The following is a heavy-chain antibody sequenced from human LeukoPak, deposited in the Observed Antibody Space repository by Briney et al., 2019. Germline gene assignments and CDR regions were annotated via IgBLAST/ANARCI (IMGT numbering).Heavy chain of an antibody. CDR1: GYTFTNDG. Sequence: GSVKVSCKASGYTFTNDGVSWVRQAPGQGLEWMGWISAYNGNTNYAQNLQGRVTMTTDTSTSTAYMELRSLRSDDTAVYYCARDFVGVCSGGSCYLDAFDIWGQGTMVTVSS. V-gene: IGHV1-18*01. J-gene: IGHJ3*02. D-gene: IGHD2-15*01. CDR2: ISAYNGNT. CDR3: ARDFVGVCSGGSCYLDAFDI.